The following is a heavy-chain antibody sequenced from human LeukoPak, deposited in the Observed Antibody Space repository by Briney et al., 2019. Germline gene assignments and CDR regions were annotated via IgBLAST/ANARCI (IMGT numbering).Heavy chain of an antibody. CDR3: ARDGSTYYDILTGYYKRAFDI. CDR2: IIPIFGTA. Sequence: GASVKVSCKASGGTFSSYAISWVRQAPGQGLEWMGGIIPIFGTANYAQKFQGRVTITTDESTSTAYMELSSLRSEDTAVYYCARDGSTYYDILTGYYKRAFDIWGQEAMVTVSS. CDR1: GGTFSSYA. D-gene: IGHD3-9*01. V-gene: IGHV1-69*05. J-gene: IGHJ3*02.